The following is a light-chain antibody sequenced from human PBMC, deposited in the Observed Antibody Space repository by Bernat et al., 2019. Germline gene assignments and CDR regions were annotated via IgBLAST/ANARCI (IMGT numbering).Light chain of an antibody. CDR2: DVS. CDR1: SSDVGGYKH. CDR3: CTYAGAYTGV. Sequence: QSALTQPRSVSGSPGQSVTISCTGTSSDVGGYKHVSWYQQHPGKAPQLIIYDVSKRPSGVPDRFSGSKSGNTASRTIAGLQADDEADFYCCTYAGAYTGVFGGGTSLAVL. V-gene: IGLV2-11*01. J-gene: IGLJ3*02.